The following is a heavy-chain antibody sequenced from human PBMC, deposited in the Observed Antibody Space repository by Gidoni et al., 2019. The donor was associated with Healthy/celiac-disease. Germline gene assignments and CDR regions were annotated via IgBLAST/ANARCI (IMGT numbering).Heavy chain of an antibody. CDR1: GFTVSSNY. CDR2: IYSGGST. CDR3: ARERATVVPEDAFDI. Sequence: EVQLVESGGGLIQPGGSLRLSCAASGFTVSSNYMSWVRQAPGKGLEWVSVIYSGGSTYYADSVKGRFTISRDNSKNTLYLQMNSLRAEDTAVYYCARERATVVPEDAFDIWGQGTMVTVSS. D-gene: IGHD2-15*01. J-gene: IGHJ3*02. V-gene: IGHV3-53*01.